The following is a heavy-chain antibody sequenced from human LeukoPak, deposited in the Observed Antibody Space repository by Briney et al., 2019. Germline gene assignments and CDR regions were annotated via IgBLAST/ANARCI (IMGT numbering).Heavy chain of an antibody. CDR1: GGSFSGYY. V-gene: IGHV4-34*01. Sequence: SETLSLTCAVYGGSFSGYYWSWIRQPPGKGLEWIGEINHSGSTNYNPSLKSRVTISVGTSKNQFSLKLSSVTAADTAVYYCARGRAVAGSNWFDPWGQGTLVTVSS. CDR3: ARGRAVAGSNWFDP. D-gene: IGHD6-19*01. J-gene: IGHJ5*02. CDR2: INHSGST.